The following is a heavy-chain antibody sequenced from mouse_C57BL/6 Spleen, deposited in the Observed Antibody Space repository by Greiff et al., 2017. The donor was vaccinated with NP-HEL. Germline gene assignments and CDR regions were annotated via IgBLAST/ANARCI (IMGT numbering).Heavy chain of an antibody. CDR2: IDPSDSET. J-gene: IGHJ2*01. V-gene: IGHV1-52*01. CDR1: GYTFTSYW. Sequence: QVQLQQSGAELVRPGSSVKLSCKASGYTFTSYWMHWVKQRPIQGLEWIGNIDPSDSETHYNQKFKDKATLTVDKSSSTAYMQLSSLTSEDSAVYYCARKEITTDYFDYWGQGTTLTVSS. CDR3: ARKEITTDYFDY. D-gene: IGHD1-1*01.